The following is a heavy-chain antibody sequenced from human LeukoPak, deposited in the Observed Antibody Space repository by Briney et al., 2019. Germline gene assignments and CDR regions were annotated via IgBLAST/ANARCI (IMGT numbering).Heavy chain of an antibody. J-gene: IGHJ4*02. CDR3: ARSWDARLNFDY. CDR2: IYSDGST. V-gene: IGHV3-66*02. D-gene: IGHD1-26*01. Sequence: GGSLRLSCAASGFIVNRNYMNWVRQVPGKGLEWVSVIYSDGSTHYADSVQGRFIISRDNSKNTVGLQMNGLRTEDTAVYYCARSWDARLNFDYWGQGTLVTVSS. CDR1: GFIVNRNY.